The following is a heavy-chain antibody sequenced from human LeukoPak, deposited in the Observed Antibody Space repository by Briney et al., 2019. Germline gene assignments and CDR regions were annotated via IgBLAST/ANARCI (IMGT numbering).Heavy chain of an antibody. Sequence: LTGGSLRLSCAASGFTFSSYAMSWVRQAPGKGLEWVSAISGSGGSTYYADSVKGRFTISRDNSNNTLYLQMGSLRAEDMAVYYCARGSGVYCGGDCDPLDYWGQGTLVTVSS. CDR2: ISGSGGST. J-gene: IGHJ4*02. V-gene: IGHV3-23*01. CDR1: GFTFSSYA. D-gene: IGHD2-21*02. CDR3: ARGSGVYCGGDCDPLDY.